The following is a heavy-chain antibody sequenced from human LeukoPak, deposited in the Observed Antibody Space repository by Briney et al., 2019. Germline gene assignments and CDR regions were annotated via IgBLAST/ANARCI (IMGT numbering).Heavy chain of an antibody. CDR3: ARLRDGSYSYFDY. CDR2: INAGNGNT. J-gene: IGHJ4*02. D-gene: IGHD1-26*01. V-gene: IGHV1-3*03. CDR1: GYTFTSYA. Sequence: ASVKASCKASGYTFTSYAMHWVRQAPGQRLEWMGWINAGNGNTKYSQEFQGRVTITRDTSASTAYMELSSLRSEDMAVYYCARLRDGSYSYFDYWGQGTLVTVSS.